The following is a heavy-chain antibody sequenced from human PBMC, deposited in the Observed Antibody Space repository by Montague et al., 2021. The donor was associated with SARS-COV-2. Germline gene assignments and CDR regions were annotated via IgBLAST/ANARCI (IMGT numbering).Heavy chain of an antibody. CDR2: VYYSGST. Sequence: SETLSLTCTVSSGSISTYYWSWIRQPPGKGLEWMGYVYYSGSTNYNPSLKSRVTISVDTSKNQFSLKLRSVTVADTAVYYCASGADDYYYAMDVWGQGTTVTVSS. D-gene: IGHD3-10*01. J-gene: IGHJ6*02. CDR1: SGSISTYY. V-gene: IGHV4-59*01. CDR3: ASGADDYYYAMDV.